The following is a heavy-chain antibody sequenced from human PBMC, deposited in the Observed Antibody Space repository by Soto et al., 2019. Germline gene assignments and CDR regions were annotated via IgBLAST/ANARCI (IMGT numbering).Heavy chain of an antibody. CDR1: GFTFSNYW. V-gene: IGHV3-7*01. CDR2: MNQDGSKI. J-gene: IGHJ4*02. CDR3: GRDRGLDTPDY. D-gene: IGHD5-18*01. Sequence: EVQLVESGGGLVQPGGSLRLSCAVSGFTFSNYWMPWVRQAPGKGLEWVAYMNQDGSKIYYVDSLRGRFTISRDNANNSLELQMNSLRGADTAVYYCGRDRGLDTPDYWGQGTLVTVSS.